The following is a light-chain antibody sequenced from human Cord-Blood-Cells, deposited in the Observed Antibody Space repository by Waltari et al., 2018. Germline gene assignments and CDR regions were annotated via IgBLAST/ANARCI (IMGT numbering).Light chain of an antibody. Sequence: VRTQSPRSLPVIAGAQATISCRASQSILHSNGYHYLDWYMQKPGQSPPLLIYLGSNRASGVPDRFSGSGSGTDFTLKISRVEAEDVGVYYCMQALQTFTFGPGTKVDIK. CDR1: QSILHSNGYHY. CDR2: LGS. V-gene: IGKV2-28*01. J-gene: IGKJ3*01. CDR3: MQALQTFT.